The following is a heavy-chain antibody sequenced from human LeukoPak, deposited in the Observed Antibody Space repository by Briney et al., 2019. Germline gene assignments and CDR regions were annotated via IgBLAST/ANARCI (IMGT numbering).Heavy chain of an antibody. CDR2: IYYSGST. CDR1: GGSISSHY. J-gene: IGHJ6*03. Sequence: PSETLSLTCSVSGGSISSHYWSWIRQPPGKGLEWIGYIYYSGSTNYNPSLKSRVTISVDTSKNQFSLKLSSVTAADTAVYYCARLIYSMVPDYYYYYYMDVWGKGTTVTVSS. V-gene: IGHV4-59*11. D-gene: IGHD4-11*01. CDR3: ARLIYSMVPDYYYYYYMDV.